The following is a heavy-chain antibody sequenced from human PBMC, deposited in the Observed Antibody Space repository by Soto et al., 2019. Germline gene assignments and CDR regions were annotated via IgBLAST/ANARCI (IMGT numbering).Heavy chain of an antibody. V-gene: IGHV4-31*03. CDR2: IYYSGST. Sequence: KTSETLSLTCTVSGGSISSGGYYWSWIRQHPGKGLEWIGYIYYSGSTYYNPSLKSRVTISVDTSKNQFSLKLSSVTAADTAVYYCARDANYSSSWYYFDYWGQGTLVTVSS. CDR3: ARDANYSSSWYYFDY. J-gene: IGHJ4*02. CDR1: GGSISSGGYY. D-gene: IGHD6-13*01.